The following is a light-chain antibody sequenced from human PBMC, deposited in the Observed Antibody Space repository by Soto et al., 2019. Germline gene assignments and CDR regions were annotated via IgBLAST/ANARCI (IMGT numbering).Light chain of an antibody. CDR3: QQRSNWPL. CDR1: QSVSSY. J-gene: IGKJ5*01. V-gene: IGKV3-11*01. CDR2: DAS. Sequence: EVVLTQSPATLSLYPGERATLSCRASQSVSSYLAWYQQKPGQAPRLLIYDASNRATGIPARFSGSGSGTDFTLTIRSLEPEDFAVYYCQQRSNWPLFGQGTRLEI.